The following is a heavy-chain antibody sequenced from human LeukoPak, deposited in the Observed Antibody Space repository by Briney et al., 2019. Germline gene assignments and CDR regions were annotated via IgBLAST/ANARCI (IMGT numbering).Heavy chain of an antibody. CDR1: GGSISSYY. D-gene: IGHD6-13*01. CDR2: IYTSGST. Sequence: PLETLSLTCTVSGGSISSYYWSWIRQPAGKGLEWIGRIYTSGSTNYNPSLKSRVTMSVDTSKNQFSLKLSSVTAADAAVYYCAREGSSSWYYYYYYYMDVWGKGTTVTVSS. CDR3: AREGSSSWYYYYYYYMDV. V-gene: IGHV4-4*07. J-gene: IGHJ6*03.